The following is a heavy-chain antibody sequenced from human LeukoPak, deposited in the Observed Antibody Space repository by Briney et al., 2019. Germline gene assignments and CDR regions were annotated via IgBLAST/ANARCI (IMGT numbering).Heavy chain of an antibody. Sequence: GGSLSLSCAASGFTFSSYGMHWVRQAPGKGLEWVAVIWYDGSNKYYADSVKGRFTISRDNSKNTLYLQMNSLRAEDTAVYYCARVFGGDFGSCFDYWGQGTLVTVSS. CDR2: IWYDGSNK. V-gene: IGHV3-33*01. J-gene: IGHJ4*02. CDR3: ARVFGGDFGSCFDY. CDR1: GFTFSSYG. D-gene: IGHD2-21*02.